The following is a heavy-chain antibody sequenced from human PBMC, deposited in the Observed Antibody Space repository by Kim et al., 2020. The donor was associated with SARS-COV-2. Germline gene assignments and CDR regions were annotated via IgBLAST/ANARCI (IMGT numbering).Heavy chain of an antibody. CDR3: AKDSIVATITSPDY. J-gene: IGHJ4*02. Sequence: GGSLRLSCAASGFTFDDYAMHWVRQAPGKGLEWVSGISWNSGSIGYADSVKGRFTISRDNAKNSLYLQMNSLRAEDTALYYCAKDSIVATITSPDYWGQG. CDR2: ISWNSGSI. CDR1: GFTFDDYA. D-gene: IGHD5-12*01. V-gene: IGHV3-9*01.